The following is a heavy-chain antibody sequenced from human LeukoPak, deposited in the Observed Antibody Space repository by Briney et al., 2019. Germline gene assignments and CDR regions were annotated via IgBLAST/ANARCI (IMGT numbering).Heavy chain of an antibody. J-gene: IGHJ4*02. Sequence: SETLSLTCAVYGGSFSGYYWSWIRQPPGKGREWIGEINHSGSTNYNPSLKSRVTISVDTSKNQFSLKLNSMTAADTAVYYCARHSPVGIFYFDYWGQGTLVTVSS. CDR1: GGSFSGYY. D-gene: IGHD1-26*01. V-gene: IGHV4-34*01. CDR2: INHSGST. CDR3: ARHSPVGIFYFDY.